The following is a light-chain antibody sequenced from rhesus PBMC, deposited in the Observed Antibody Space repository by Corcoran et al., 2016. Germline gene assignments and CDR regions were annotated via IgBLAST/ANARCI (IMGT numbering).Light chain of an antibody. V-gene: IGLV2-13*03. Sequence: QAAPTQSPSVSGSPGQSVTISCTGTSSDFGFYDSVSWYQQHPGKAPKLIIYEVNKRPSGVSDRFSGSKSDNTASLTISGLQAEDEADYYCNSFGRPGTYIFGTGTRLTVL. CDR3: NSFGRPGTYI. J-gene: IGLJ1*01. CDR1: SSDFGFYDS. CDR2: EVN.